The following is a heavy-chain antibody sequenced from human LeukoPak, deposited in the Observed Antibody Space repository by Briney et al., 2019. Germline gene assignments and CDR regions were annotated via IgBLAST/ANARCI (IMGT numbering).Heavy chain of an antibody. CDR3: ARDSGGGSTFFDY. V-gene: IGHV3-7*01. CDR1: GFTFSNYW. CDR2: IKQDGSEK. Sequence: GGSLRLSCAASGFTFSNYWMSWVRQAPGKGLEWVANIKQDGSEKYYVDSVKGRFTTSRDNARNSLHLQMNSLRAEDTAVYYCARDSGGGSTFFDYWGQGTLVTVSS. J-gene: IGHJ4*02. D-gene: IGHD2-2*01.